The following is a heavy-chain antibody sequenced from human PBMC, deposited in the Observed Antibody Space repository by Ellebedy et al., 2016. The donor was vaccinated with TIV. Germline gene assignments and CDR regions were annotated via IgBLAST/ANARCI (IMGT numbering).Heavy chain of an antibody. CDR3: ARDAAPGAPDFFDH. D-gene: IGHD3-10*01. J-gene: IGHJ4*02. CDR2: VSGHATIQ. V-gene: IGHV3-30-3*01. Sequence: LGGSLRLSCVASGFTSTSYEMHWVRQAPGKGLEWVAVVSGHATIQLYADAVKGRFTISKDTSKDTVYLQMNSLRVEDTALYYCARDAAPGAPDFFDHWGRGTLVTVSS. CDR1: GFTSTSYE.